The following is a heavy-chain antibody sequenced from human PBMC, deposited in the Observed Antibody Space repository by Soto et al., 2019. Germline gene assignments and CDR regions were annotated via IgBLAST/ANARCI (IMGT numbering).Heavy chain of an antibody. CDR1: GYTFTGYY. J-gene: IGHJ4*02. CDR3: ARDRGVPSSSSPGVVDY. CDR2: INPNSGGT. V-gene: IGHV1-2*04. Sequence: GASVKVSCKASGYTFTGYYMHWVRQAPGQGLEWMGWINPNSGGTNYAQKFQGWVTMTRDTSISTAYMELSRLRSDDTAVYYCARDRGVPSSSSPGVVDYWGQGTLVTVSS. D-gene: IGHD6-6*01.